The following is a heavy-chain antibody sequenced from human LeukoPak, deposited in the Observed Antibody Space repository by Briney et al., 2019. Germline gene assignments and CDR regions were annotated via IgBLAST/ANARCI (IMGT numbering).Heavy chain of an antibody. Sequence: PSETLSLTCADYGGSFSGYYGSWIRQPPGKGREWIGEINHSGSTNYNPSLKSRVTISVDTSKNQFSLKLSSVTAADTAVYYCARPQYYYDSSGYDYWGQGTLVTVSS. V-gene: IGHV4-34*01. D-gene: IGHD3-22*01. J-gene: IGHJ4*02. CDR1: GGSFSGYY. CDR3: ARPQYYYDSSGYDY. CDR2: INHSGST.